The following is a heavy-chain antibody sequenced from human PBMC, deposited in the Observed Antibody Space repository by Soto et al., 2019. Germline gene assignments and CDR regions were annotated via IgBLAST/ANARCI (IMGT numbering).Heavy chain of an antibody. J-gene: IGHJ3*02. CDR3: AKEHKQKKKNAFDI. CDR2: ISGSGTI. Sequence: GGSLRLSCTASAFTFSDYCMAWIRQAPGKGLEWVSYISGSGTIYYADSVKGRFTISRDNDKDPLYLQMNSLRAEDTALYYCAKEHKQKKKNAFDIWGQGTMVTVSS. V-gene: IGHV3-11*01. CDR1: AFTFSDYC.